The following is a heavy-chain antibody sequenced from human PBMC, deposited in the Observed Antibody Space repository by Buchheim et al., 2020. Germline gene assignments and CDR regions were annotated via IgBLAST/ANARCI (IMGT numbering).Heavy chain of an antibody. V-gene: IGHV4-59*05. CDR3: ARLTDY. CDR1: SDSISSYY. CDR2: IYYSGNT. Sequence: QVQLQESGPGLVKPSETLSLTCTVSSDSISSYYWSWIRQPPGKGLEWIASIYYSGNTYYNPSLKSRVTISVDTSKNQFSLMLSSVTAADTAVYYCARLTDYWGQGTL. J-gene: IGHJ4*02.